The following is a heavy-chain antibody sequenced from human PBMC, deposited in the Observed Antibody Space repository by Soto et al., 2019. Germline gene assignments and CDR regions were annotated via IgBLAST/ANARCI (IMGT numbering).Heavy chain of an antibody. Sequence: SVKVSCKASGATFSSYAISWVRQARGQGVEWIVGIIPIFSRANYAQKFQGSVTITADESTRTAYMELSSLRSEDTAVYYCGRGGDSVAAPFDYWGQGTLVTISS. V-gene: IGHV1-69*13. CDR3: GRGGDSVAAPFDY. CDR2: IIPIFSRA. D-gene: IGHD6-13*01. CDR1: GATFSSYA. J-gene: IGHJ4*02.